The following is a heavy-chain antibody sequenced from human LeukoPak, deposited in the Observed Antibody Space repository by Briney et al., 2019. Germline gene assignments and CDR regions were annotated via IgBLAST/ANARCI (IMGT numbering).Heavy chain of an antibody. V-gene: IGHV1-2*02. J-gene: IGHJ6*03. D-gene: IGHD6-19*01. CDR2: INPNSGGT. CDR1: GYTFTGYY. Sequence: ASVKVSCKASGYTFTGYYMHWVRQAPGQGLEWMGWINPNSGGTNYAQKFQGRVTMTRDTSISTAYMELSRLRSDDTAVYYCARTRRAVAGPYYYMDVWGKGTTVTISS. CDR3: ARTRRAVAGPYYYMDV.